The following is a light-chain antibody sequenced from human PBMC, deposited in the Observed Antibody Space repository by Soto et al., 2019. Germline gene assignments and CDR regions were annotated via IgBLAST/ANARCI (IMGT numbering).Light chain of an antibody. Sequence: DIQMTQSPSTLSGSVGARVTITCRASQTISSWLAWYQQKPGKAPTLLIYKASTLKSGVPSRFSGSVSGTEFTLTISSLQPEDFATYYCQQYNNWPPWTFGQGTKVDIK. V-gene: IGKV1-5*03. J-gene: IGKJ1*01. CDR2: KAS. CDR1: QTISSW. CDR3: QQYNNWPPWT.